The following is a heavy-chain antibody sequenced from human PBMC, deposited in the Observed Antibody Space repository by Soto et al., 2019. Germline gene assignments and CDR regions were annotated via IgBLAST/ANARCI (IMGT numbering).Heavy chain of an antibody. CDR1: GGSISSGSSY. D-gene: IGHD6-13*01. Sequence: PSETLSLTCSVSGGSISSGSSYWGWIRQPPGKGLEWIGSIHYSGRTYYNPSLESRIIISVDTSKNQLSLQLSSVTAADTAVYYCARGSGQQLVLDYFDYWGQGTLVTVSS. CDR2: IHYSGRT. J-gene: IGHJ4*02. CDR3: ARGSGQQLVLDYFDY. V-gene: IGHV4-39*07.